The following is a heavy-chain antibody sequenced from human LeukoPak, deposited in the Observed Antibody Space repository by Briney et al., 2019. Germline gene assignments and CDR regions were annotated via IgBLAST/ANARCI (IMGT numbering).Heavy chain of an antibody. CDR1: GGSISSYY. J-gene: IGHJ5*02. D-gene: IGHD1-26*01. Sequence: PSETLSLTCTVSGGSISSYYWSWIRQPPGKGLEWIGYIYYSGSTNYNPSLKSRVTIPVDTSKNQFSLKLSSVTAADTAVYYCARLPSQYSIHDRWFDPWGQGTLVTVSS. CDR3: ARLPSQYSIHDRWFDP. CDR2: IYYSGST. V-gene: IGHV4-59*12.